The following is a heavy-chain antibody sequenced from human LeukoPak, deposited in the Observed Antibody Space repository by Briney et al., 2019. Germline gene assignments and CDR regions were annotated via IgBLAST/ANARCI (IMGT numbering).Heavy chain of an antibody. CDR1: GGSISSYY. Sequence: SETLSLTSTVSGGSISSYYWSWIRQPPGKGLEWIGYIYYSGSTNYNPSLKSRVTISVDTSKNQFSLKLSSVTAADTAVYYCARVFEGIAGQFDYWGQGTLVTVSS. V-gene: IGHV4-59*01. CDR2: IYYSGST. J-gene: IGHJ4*02. CDR3: ARVFEGIAGQFDY. D-gene: IGHD6-13*01.